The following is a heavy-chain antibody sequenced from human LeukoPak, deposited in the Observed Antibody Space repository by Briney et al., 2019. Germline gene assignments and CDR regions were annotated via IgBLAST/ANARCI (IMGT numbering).Heavy chain of an antibody. CDR1: GFSFSTYG. V-gene: IGHV3-30*02. CDR3: AREKEAAAGQTYYFDY. J-gene: IGHJ4*02. CDR2: IRYDGSNK. D-gene: IGHD6-13*01. Sequence: GGSLRLSCAASGFSFSTYGMHWVRQAPGKGLEWVAFIRYDGSNKYYADSVKGRFTISRDNSKNTLYLHVNSLRAEDTAVYYCAREKEAAAGQTYYFDYWGQGTLVTVSS.